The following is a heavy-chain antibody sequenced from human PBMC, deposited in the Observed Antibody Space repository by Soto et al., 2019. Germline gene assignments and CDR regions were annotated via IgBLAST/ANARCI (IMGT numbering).Heavy chain of an antibody. D-gene: IGHD6-19*01. J-gene: IGHJ5*02. CDR2: IIPIFGTA. CDR1: GGTFSSYA. Sequence: QVQLVQSGAEVKKPGSSVKVSCKASGGTFSSYAISWVRQAPGQGLEWMGGIIPIFGTANYAQKFQGRVTITADESTSTAYMELSSLRSEDTAVYYCARDLSPREQWLEWYSNWFDPWGQGTLVTVSS. V-gene: IGHV1-69*12. CDR3: ARDLSPREQWLEWYSNWFDP.